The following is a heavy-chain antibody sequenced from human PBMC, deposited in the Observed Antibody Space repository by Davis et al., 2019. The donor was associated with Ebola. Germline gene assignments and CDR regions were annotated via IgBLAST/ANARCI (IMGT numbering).Heavy chain of an antibody. CDR1: GGSFSSHP. Sequence: SVTVSCKTSGGSFSSHPISWVRQAPRQGLAWMGGIIPIFDTPHYAQKFQGRITITADASTSTAYMELSSMRSEDTATYFCARDFDGGNYYFDYWGPGTPVTVSS. J-gene: IGHJ4*02. CDR2: IIPIFDTP. D-gene: IGHD3-9*01. CDR3: ARDFDGGNYYFDY. V-gene: IGHV1-69*13.